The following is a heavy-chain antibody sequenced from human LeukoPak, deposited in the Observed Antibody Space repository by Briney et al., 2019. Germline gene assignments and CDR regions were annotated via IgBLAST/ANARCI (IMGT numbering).Heavy chain of an antibody. J-gene: IGHJ3*02. Sequence: PGGSLRLSCAASGFTFSGSAMHWDRQASGKGLEWVGRIRSKANSYATAYAASVKGRFTISRDDSKNTAYLQMNSLKTEDTAVYYCTSLSVVVPAAIVGNNDAFDIWGQGTMVTVSS. CDR2: IRSKANSYAT. V-gene: IGHV3-73*01. CDR1: GFTFSGSA. CDR3: TSLSVVVPAAIVGNNDAFDI. D-gene: IGHD2-2*01.